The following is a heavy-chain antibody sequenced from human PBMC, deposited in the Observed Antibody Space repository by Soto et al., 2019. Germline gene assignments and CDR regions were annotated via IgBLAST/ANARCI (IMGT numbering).Heavy chain of an antibody. CDR3: ARDVGMASRPYLDY. V-gene: IGHV1-46*01. Sequence: SVKVSCKASGYTVTTDYMYWVRQAPGQGLEWMGIINPSGGSTSFAQKFQGRVTMTRDTSTSTVYMELLSLTSEDTDVYYCARDVGMASRPYLDYWGQGTLVTVSS. D-gene: IGHD6-6*01. CDR2: INPSGGST. J-gene: IGHJ4*02. CDR1: GYTVTTDY.